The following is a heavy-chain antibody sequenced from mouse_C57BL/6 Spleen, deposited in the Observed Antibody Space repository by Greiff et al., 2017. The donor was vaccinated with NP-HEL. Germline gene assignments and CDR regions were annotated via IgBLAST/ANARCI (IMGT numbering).Heavy chain of an antibody. CDR3: ARETTVWYFDV. CDR2: ISDGGSYT. J-gene: IGHJ1*03. Sequence: EVKLVESGGGLVKPGGSLKLSCAASGFTFSSYAMSWVRQTPEKRLEWVATISDGGSYTYYPDNVKGRFTISRDNAKNNLYLQMSHLKSEDTAMYDCARETTVWYFDVWGTGTTVTVSS. D-gene: IGHD1-1*01. CDR1: GFTFSSYA. V-gene: IGHV5-4*01.